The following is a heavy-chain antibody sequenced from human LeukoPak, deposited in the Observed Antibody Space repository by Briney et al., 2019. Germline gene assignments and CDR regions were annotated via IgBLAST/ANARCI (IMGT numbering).Heavy chain of an antibody. D-gene: IGHD1-14*01. J-gene: IGHJ4*02. Sequence: ASETLSLTCTVSGGSISSSSYYWGWIRQPPGKGLEWIGSIYYSGSTHYNPSLKSRVTISVDTSKNQFSLKLSSVTAADTAVYYCARRAGITGTTGYFDYWGQGTLVTVSS. V-gene: IGHV4-39*01. CDR2: IYYSGST. CDR1: GGSISSSSYY. CDR3: ARRAGITGTTGYFDY.